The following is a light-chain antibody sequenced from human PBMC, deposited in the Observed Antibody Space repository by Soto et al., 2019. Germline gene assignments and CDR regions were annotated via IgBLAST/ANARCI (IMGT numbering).Light chain of an antibody. Sequence: EIVLTQSPGTLSLSPGERATLSCRASQSVSSTYLAWYQQKPGQAPRLLIYGASSRATGIPDRFSGSGSGTDFALTNSRLEPEVFAVYYCQRYDISPFPFGQGAKLEIK. CDR3: QRYDISPFP. J-gene: IGKJ2*01. V-gene: IGKV3-20*01. CDR1: QSVSSTY. CDR2: GAS.